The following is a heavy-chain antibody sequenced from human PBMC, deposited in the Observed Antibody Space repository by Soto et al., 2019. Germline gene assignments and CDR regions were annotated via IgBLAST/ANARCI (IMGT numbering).Heavy chain of an antibody. CDR2: IYYSGST. J-gene: IGHJ4*02. CDR1: GGSISSGDYY. Sequence: PSETLSLTCTVSGGSISSGDYYWSWIRQHPGKGLEWIGYIYYSGSTYYNPSLKSRVTISVDTSKNQFSLKLSSVTAADTAVYYCWRRHSNDNFYRSGDAPWGKETLVPVSS. D-gene: IGHD6-19*01. V-gene: IGHV4-31*03. CDR3: WRRHSNDNFYRSGDAP.